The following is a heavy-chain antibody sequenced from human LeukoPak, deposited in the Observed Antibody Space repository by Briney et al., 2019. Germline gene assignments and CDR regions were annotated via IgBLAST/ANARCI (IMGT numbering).Heavy chain of an antibody. CDR3: ARSTGYCSGGSCYSDY. CDR2: ISFNGDNT. D-gene: IGHD2-15*01. V-gene: IGHV3-64*01. J-gene: IGHJ4*02. CDR1: GFTFSDYV. Sequence: GGSLRLSCAASGFTFSDYVMHWVRQAPGKGLEYASGISFNGDNTYYANSVKGRFTISRDNSKNTLYLQMDSLRAEDMAVYYCARSTGYCSGGSCYSDYWGQGTLVTVSS.